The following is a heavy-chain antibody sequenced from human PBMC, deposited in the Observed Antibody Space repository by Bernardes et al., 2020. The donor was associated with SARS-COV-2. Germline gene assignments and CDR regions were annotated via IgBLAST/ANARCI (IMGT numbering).Heavy chain of an antibody. CDR2: INHSGST. Sequence: SETLSLTCAVYGGSFSGYYWSWIRQPPGKGLEWIGEINHSGSTNYNPSLKSRVTISVDTSKNQFSLKLSSVTAADTAVYYCARGGPIVVVVAARWRYFDYWGQGTLVTVSS. CDR1: GGSFSGYY. D-gene: IGHD2-15*01. J-gene: IGHJ4*02. CDR3: ARGGPIVVVVAARWRYFDY. V-gene: IGHV4-34*01.